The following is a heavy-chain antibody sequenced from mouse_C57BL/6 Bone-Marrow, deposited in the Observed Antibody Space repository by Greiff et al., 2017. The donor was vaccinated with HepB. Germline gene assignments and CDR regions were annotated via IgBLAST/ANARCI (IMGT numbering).Heavy chain of an antibody. CDR2: IRLKSDNYAT. CDR1: GFTFSNYW. J-gene: IGHJ4*01. CDR3: TRLLTVDY. Sequence: EVKLMESGGGLVQPGGSMKLSCVASGFTFSNYWMNWVRQSPEKGLEWVAQIRLKSDNYATHYAESVKGRFTISRDDSKSSVYLQMNNLRAEDTGIYYCTRLLTVDYWGQGTSVTVSS. V-gene: IGHV6-3*01. D-gene: IGHD2-1*01.